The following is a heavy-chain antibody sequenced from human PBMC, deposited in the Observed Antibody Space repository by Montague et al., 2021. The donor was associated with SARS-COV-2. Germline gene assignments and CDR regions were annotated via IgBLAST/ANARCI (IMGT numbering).Heavy chain of an antibody. CDR3: ARWYYYDSSGYYR. V-gene: IGHV4-34*01. CDR2: INHSGST. CDR1: GGSFSGYY. J-gene: IGHJ4*02. Sequence: SETLSLTCAVYGGSFSGYYWSWIRQPPGKGLEWIGEINHSGSTNYNPSLKSRVTISVDTSKNQCSLKLSSVTAADTAVYYCARWYYYDSSGYYRWGQGTLVTVSS. D-gene: IGHD3-22*01.